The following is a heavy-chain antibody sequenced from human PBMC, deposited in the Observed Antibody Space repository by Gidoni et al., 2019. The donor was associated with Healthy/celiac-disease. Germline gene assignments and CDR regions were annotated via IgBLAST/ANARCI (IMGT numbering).Heavy chain of an antibody. D-gene: IGHD1-26*01. V-gene: IGHV4-39*01. J-gene: IGHJ5*02. CDR1: GGSISSSSYY. Sequence: QLQLQESGPGLVKPSETLSLTCTVSGGSISSSSYYWGWIRQPPGKGLEWIGSIYYSGSTYYNPSLKSRVTISVDTSKNQFSLKLSSVTAADTAVYYCASVPYSGSYSPWFDPWGQGTLVTVSS. CDR2: IYYSGST. CDR3: ASVPYSGSYSPWFDP.